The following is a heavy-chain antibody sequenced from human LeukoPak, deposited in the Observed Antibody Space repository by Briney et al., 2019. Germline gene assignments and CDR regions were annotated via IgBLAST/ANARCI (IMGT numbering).Heavy chain of an antibody. D-gene: IGHD3-22*01. CDR3: AREGGFGSSGYQGY. CDR1: GGTFSSYA. CDR2: IIPILGIA. J-gene: IGHJ4*02. V-gene: IGHV1-69*04. Sequence: GASVKVSCKASGGTFSSYAISWVRQAPGQGLEWMGRIIPILGIANYAQKFQGRVTITADKSTSTAYMELSSPRSEDTAVYYCAREGGFGSSGYQGYWGQGTLVTVSS.